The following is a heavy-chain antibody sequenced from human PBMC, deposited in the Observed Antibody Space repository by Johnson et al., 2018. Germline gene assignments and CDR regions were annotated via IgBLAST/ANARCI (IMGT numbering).Heavy chain of an antibody. Sequence: VQLVQSGGGLVQPAVSRRLSRGASGFTFSAYWITWLRQAPGKALEWGSSSTQDGSEKDYLDSVTGRFTMSRDNAQSSLSLQMDNLSAEETGVYFGVKTRSSSSIHFYYYMDVWGKGTTVSVSS. CDR2: STQDGSEK. CDR1: GFTFSAYW. D-gene: IGHD6-6*01. CDR3: VKTRSSSSIHFYYYMDV. J-gene: IGHJ6*03. V-gene: IGHV3-7*01.